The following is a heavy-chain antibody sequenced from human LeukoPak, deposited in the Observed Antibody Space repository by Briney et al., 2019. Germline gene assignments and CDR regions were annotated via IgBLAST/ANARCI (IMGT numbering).Heavy chain of an antibody. Sequence: SETLSLTCTVSGASISSYYWSWIRQPPGKGLEWIGYIYYSGSTNYNPSLKSRVTISVDTSKNQFSLKLSSVTAADTAVYYCARDGPPDILTGTYYGMDVWGKGTTVTVSS. CDR3: ARDGPPDILTGTYYGMDV. D-gene: IGHD3-9*01. V-gene: IGHV4-59*01. CDR1: GASISSYY. CDR2: IYYSGST. J-gene: IGHJ6*04.